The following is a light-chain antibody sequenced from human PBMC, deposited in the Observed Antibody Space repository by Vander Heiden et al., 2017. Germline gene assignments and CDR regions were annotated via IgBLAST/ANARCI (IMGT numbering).Light chain of an antibody. J-gene: IGLJ2*01. V-gene: IGLV4-69*01. Sequence: QLVLPQSPSASAYLGASVKPTCTLSSRHSSSAIAWHQQQPEKGPRYLMKLNSDGSHSKGDGIPDRFSGSSSGAERYLTISSLQSEDEADYYCQTWGTGIVVFGGGTKLTVL. CDR1: SRHSSSA. CDR3: QTWGTGIVV. CDR2: LNSDGSH.